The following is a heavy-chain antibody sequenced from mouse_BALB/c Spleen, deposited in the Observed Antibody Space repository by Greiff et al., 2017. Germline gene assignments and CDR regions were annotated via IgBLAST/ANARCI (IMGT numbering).Heavy chain of an antibody. Sequence: EVMLVESGGGLVQPGGSLKLSCAASGFTFSSYGMSWVRQTPDKRLELVATINSNGGSTYYPDSVKGRFTISRDNAKNTLYLQMSSLKSEDTAMYYCARDPYGNYDVWGAWTTVTVSS. J-gene: IGHJ1*01. D-gene: IGHD2-1*01. CDR2: INSNGGST. V-gene: IGHV5-6-3*01. CDR3: ARDPYGNYDV. CDR1: GFTFSSYG.